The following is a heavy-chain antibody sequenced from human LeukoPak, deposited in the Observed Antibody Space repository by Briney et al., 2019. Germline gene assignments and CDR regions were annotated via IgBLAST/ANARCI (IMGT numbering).Heavy chain of an antibody. J-gene: IGHJ4*02. CDR3: TKDSRPRVTYFWDGYIHY. Sequence: GGSLRLSCVGSGFTLDDYAMHWVRQAPGKGLEWVSGISWNSGTIDYADSVKGRFTISRDNAKNSLYLQMNSLRAEDMALYYCTKDSRPRVTYFWDGYIHYWGQGTLVTVSS. V-gene: IGHV3-9*03. D-gene: IGHD2-21*02. CDR1: GFTLDDYA. CDR2: ISWNSGTI.